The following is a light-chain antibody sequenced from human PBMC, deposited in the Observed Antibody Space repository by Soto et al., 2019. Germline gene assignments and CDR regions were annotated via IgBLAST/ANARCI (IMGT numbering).Light chain of an antibody. V-gene: IGKV1-17*01. Sequence: DIQMTHSPSSLSASFGERVTVSCRDRQGIRNDLAWFQQKPGKAPKRLIYAASNLQSGVPSRFSGSGSGTEFTLTISSLQPEDFATYFCLQHNNYHPTFGQGTKVDIK. CDR2: AAS. J-gene: IGKJ1*01. CDR1: QGIRND. CDR3: LQHNNYHPT.